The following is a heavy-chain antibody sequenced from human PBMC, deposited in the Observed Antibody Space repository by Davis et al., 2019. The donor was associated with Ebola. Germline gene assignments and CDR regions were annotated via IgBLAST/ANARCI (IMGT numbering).Heavy chain of an antibody. CDR2: IRSKAYGGTT. CDR3: TRDYDFWSGYYTIFGY. D-gene: IGHD3-3*01. J-gene: IGHJ4*02. Sequence: GESLKISCAASGFTFSIYTMNWVRQAPGKGLEWVGFIRSKAYGGTTEYAASVKGRFTISRDDSKSIAYLQMNSLKTEDTAVYYCTRDYDFWSGYYTIFGYWGQGTLVTVSS. V-gene: IGHV3-49*04. CDR1: GFTFSIYT.